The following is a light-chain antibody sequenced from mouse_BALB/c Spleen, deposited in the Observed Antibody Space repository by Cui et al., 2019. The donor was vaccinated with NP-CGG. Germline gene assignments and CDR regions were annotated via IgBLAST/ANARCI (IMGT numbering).Light chain of an antibody. V-gene: IGLV1*01. J-gene: IGLJ1*01. CDR3: ALWYSNHWV. CDR2: GTN. CDR1: AGAVTTSNY. Sequence: AVLTHAPALTPSPGETVTHTCRSSAGAVTTSNYANWVQEKPDHLFTGLIGGTNNRAPGVPARFSGSLIGDKAALTITGAQTEDEAIYFCALWYSNHWVFGGGTKLTVL.